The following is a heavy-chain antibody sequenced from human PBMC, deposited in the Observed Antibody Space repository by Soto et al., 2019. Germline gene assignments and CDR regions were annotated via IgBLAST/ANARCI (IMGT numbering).Heavy chain of an antibody. CDR1: GFTFRLYS. V-gene: IGHV3-21*01. CDR3: AKAKGGVDTASVGSIYLHMDV. CDR2: ISDNGKYI. Sequence: PGGSLRLSCAASGFTFRLYSLNWVRQAPGKGLEWVSSISDNGKYIYYADSVKGRFTISRDNAKNSLYLQMNSLRAEETAVYYCAKAKGGVDTASVGSIYLHMDVWGLGTPVTVSS. J-gene: IGHJ6*02. D-gene: IGHD5-18*01.